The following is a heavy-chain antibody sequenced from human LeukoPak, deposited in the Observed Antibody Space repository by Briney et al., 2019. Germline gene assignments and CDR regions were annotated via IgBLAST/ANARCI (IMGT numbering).Heavy chain of an antibody. D-gene: IGHD2-15*01. Sequence: GGSLRLSCAASGFTFSGSAIHWVRQASGKGLEWVGRIRSKANSYATAYAASVKGRFTISRDDSKNTAYLQMNSLKTEDTAVYYCVASYYYYYMDVWGKGTTVTISS. CDR1: GFTFSGSA. V-gene: IGHV3-73*01. J-gene: IGHJ6*03. CDR3: VASYYYYYMDV. CDR2: IRSKANSYAT.